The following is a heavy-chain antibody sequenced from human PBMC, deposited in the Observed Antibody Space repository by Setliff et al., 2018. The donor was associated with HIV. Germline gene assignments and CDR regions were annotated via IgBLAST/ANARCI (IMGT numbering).Heavy chain of an antibody. J-gene: IGHJ4*02. Sequence: SGPTLVNPTQTLTLTCTFSGFSLSTNGVGVGWIRQPPGKALEWLALIYWDADKRYSPSLKNRLTITKDTSKNQVLLTMTNMDPLDSATYYCAHNHLAVAGSHYFDYWGQGTLVTVSS. CDR2: IYWDADK. D-gene: IGHD6-19*01. CDR1: GFSLSTNGVG. CDR3: AHNHLAVAGSHYFDY. V-gene: IGHV2-5*02.